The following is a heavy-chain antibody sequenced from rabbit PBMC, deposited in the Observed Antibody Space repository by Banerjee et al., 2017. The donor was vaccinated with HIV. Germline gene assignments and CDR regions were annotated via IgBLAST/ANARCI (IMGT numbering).Heavy chain of an antibody. Sequence: QEQLEESGGDLVKPEGSLTLTCTASGFSFSNGYVMCWVRQAPGKGLEWIACIYGGSSGNTVYATWAKGRFTISRTSSTTVALQMTSLTAADTATYFCARDLAGVIGWNFDLWGPGTLVTVS. V-gene: IGHV1S45*01. CDR1: GFSFSNGYV. D-gene: IGHD4-1*01. CDR3: ARDLAGVIGWNFDL. J-gene: IGHJ4*01. CDR2: IYGGSSGNT.